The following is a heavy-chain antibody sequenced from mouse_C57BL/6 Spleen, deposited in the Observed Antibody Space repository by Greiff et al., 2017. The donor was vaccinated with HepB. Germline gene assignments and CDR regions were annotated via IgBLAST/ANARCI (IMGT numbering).Heavy chain of an antibody. CDR3: ARDYYGSSYYFDY. V-gene: IGHV5-4*01. J-gene: IGHJ2*01. CDR1: GFTFSSYA. D-gene: IGHD1-1*01. CDR2: ISDGGSYT. Sequence: EVKLVDSGGGLVKPGGSLKLSCAASGFTFSSYAMSWVRQTPEKRLEWVATISDGGSYTYYPDNVKGRFTISRDNAKNNLYLQMSHLKSEDTAMYYCARDYYGSSYYFDYWGQGTTLTVSS.